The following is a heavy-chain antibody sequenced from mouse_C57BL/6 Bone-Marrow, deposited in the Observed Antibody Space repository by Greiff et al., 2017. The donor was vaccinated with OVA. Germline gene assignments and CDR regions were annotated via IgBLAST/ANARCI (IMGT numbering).Heavy chain of an antibody. Sequence: QVQLQQSGAELARPGASVKLSCKASGYTFTSYGISWVKQRTGQGLEWIGEIYPRSGNTYYNEKFKGKATLTADKSSSTAYMELRSLTSEDSAVYVCARIYDGYSWFAYWGQGTLVTVSA. CDR2: IYPRSGNT. CDR1: GYTFTSYG. J-gene: IGHJ3*01. CDR3: ARIYDGYSWFAY. V-gene: IGHV1-81*01. D-gene: IGHD2-3*01.